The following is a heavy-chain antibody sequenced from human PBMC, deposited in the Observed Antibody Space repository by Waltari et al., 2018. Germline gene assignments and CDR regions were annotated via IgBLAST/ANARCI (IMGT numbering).Heavy chain of an antibody. J-gene: IGHJ5*02. CDR1: GGSISSGGYS. V-gene: IGHV4-30-2*01. Sequence: QLQLQESGSGLVKPSQTLSLTCAVSGGSISSGGYSWSWIRQPPGKGLEWIGYISHSGSTNYHPSLKSRVTISVDRSKNQFSLKLSSVTAADTAVYYCARGRSYDFWSGYPNWFDPWGQGTLVTVSS. D-gene: IGHD3-3*01. CDR3: ARGRSYDFWSGYPNWFDP. CDR2: ISHSGST.